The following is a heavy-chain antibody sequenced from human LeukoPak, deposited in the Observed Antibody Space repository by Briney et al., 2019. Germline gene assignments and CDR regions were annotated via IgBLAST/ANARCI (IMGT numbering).Heavy chain of an antibody. J-gene: IGHJ6*02. CDR1: GYSITSDYY. Sequence: SETLSLTCTVSGYSITSDYYWGWIRQPPGKGLEWIGSFYHGGSTYYNPSLKSRVTISVDTSKNQFSLKLSSVTAADTAVYYCARTKYITMVRGVPLYYYGMDVWGQGTTVTVSS. D-gene: IGHD3-10*01. V-gene: IGHV4-38-2*02. CDR3: ARTKYITMVRGVPLYYYGMDV. CDR2: FYHGGST.